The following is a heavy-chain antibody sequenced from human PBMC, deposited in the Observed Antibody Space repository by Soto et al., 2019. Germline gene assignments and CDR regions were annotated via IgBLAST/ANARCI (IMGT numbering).Heavy chain of an antibody. J-gene: IGHJ6*01. CDR2: RYYSVST. Sequence: SETLSLTCTVSGGSISSGGHYWSWILQHPGKGLEWIGYRYYSVSTHYNPSLKSRVTISVDTSKNQFSMNLSSVTAEDKAVYYCARVLGVTGPNYYYGMDVGGQGTNVTV. V-gene: IGHV4-31*03. CDR3: ARVLGVTGPNYYYGMDV. CDR1: GGSISSGGHY. D-gene: IGHD1-20*01.